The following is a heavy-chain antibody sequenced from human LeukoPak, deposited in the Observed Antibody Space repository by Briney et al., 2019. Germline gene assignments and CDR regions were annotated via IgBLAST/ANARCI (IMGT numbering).Heavy chain of an antibody. CDR3: AKPPNYYDSSLDY. CDR1: GFTFSSYS. CDR2: ISGSGGST. Sequence: GGSLRLSCAASGFTFSSYSMNWVRQAPGKGLEWVSAISGSGGSTYYADSVKGRFTISRDNSKNTLYLQMNSLRAEDTAVYYCAKPPNYYDSSLDYRGQGTLVTVSS. V-gene: IGHV3-23*01. J-gene: IGHJ4*02. D-gene: IGHD3-22*01.